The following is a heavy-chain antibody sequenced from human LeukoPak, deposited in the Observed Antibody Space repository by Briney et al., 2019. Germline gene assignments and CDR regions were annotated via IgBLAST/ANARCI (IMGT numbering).Heavy chain of an antibody. D-gene: IGHD2-2*01. Sequence: SSETLSLTCTVSGGSISSSSYYWGWIRQPPGKGLEWIGSIYYSGSTYYSPSLKSRVTISVDTSKNQFSLKLSSVTAADTAGYYCASYAKDIVVLPAASIYWYFDLWGRGTLVTVSS. V-gene: IGHV4-39*01. CDR1: GGSISSSSYY. CDR3: ASYAKDIVVLPAASIYWYFDL. J-gene: IGHJ2*01. CDR2: IYYSGST.